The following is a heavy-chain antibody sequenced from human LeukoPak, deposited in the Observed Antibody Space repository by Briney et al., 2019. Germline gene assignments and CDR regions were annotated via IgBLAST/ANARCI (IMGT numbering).Heavy chain of an antibody. D-gene: IGHD3-22*01. V-gene: IGHV1-2*02. CDR3: ARDRPYYDSSGYYLFDY. CDR1: GYTFTGYY. Sequence: GASVKVSCKASGYTFTGYYMHWARQAPGQGLEWMGWINPNSGGTNYAQKFQGRVTMTRDTSISTAYMELSRLRSDDTAVYYCARDRPYYDSSGYYLFDYWGQGTLVTVPS. J-gene: IGHJ4*02. CDR2: INPNSGGT.